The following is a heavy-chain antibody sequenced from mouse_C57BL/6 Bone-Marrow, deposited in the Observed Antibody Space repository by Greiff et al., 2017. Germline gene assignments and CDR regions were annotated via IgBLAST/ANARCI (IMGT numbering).Heavy chain of an antibody. J-gene: IGHJ2*01. Sequence: QVQLQQSGAELVRPGASVKLSCKASGYTFTDYYINWVKQRPGQGLEWIARIYPGSGNTYYNEKFKGKATLTAEKSSSTAYMQLSSLTSEDSAVYFCAREGEGYYYGRDYWGQGTTLTVSS. CDR1: GYTFTDYY. CDR3: AREGEGYYYGRDY. V-gene: IGHV1-76*01. D-gene: IGHD1-1*01. CDR2: IYPGSGNT.